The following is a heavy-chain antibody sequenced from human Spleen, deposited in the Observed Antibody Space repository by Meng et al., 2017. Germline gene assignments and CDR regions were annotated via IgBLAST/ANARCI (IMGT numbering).Heavy chain of an antibody. J-gene: IGHJ4*02. V-gene: IGHV1-58*01. D-gene: IGHD3-22*01. Sequence: SAKVSCKASGFTFTSSAVQWVRQARGQRLEWIGWIVVGSGNTNYAQKFQERVTITRDMSTSTAYMELSRLTSDDTAVYYCARGTFDYDRSGYYELDYWGQGTLVTVSS. CDR2: IVVGSGNT. CDR3: ARGTFDYDRSGYYELDY. CDR1: GFTFTSSA.